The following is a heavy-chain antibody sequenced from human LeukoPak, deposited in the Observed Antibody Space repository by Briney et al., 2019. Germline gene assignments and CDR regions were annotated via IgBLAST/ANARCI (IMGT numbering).Heavy chain of an antibody. CDR2: ITTSGNSI. V-gene: IGHV3-48*03. CDR3: ARGGSVSYYFDY. J-gene: IGHJ4*02. Sequence: PGGSLRLSCAASGFTLSTYEMNWVRQAPGKGLDWVSYITTSGNSIYYADSVKGRFTISRDNTKNSLYLQMNSLRAEDTAVYYCARGGSVSYYFDYWGQGTLVTVSS. D-gene: IGHD1-26*01. CDR1: GFTLSTYE.